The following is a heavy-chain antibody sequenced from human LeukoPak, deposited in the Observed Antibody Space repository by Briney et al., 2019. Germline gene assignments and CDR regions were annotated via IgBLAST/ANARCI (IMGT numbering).Heavy chain of an antibody. D-gene: IGHD3-22*01. Sequence: GGSLRLSCAASGFTFSNAWMTWVRQAPGKGLEWVGRIKSKTDGGTTDYAAPVKGRFTISRDDSKNTLYLQMNSLKTEDTAVYYCTTAGFMSSGAFDIWGQGTMVTVSS. V-gene: IGHV3-15*01. J-gene: IGHJ3*02. CDR1: GFTFSNAW. CDR3: TTAGFMSSGAFDI. CDR2: IKSKTDGGTT.